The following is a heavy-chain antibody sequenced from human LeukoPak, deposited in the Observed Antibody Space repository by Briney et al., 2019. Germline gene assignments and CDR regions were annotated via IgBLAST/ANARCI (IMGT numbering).Heavy chain of an antibody. D-gene: IGHD2-2*01. Sequence: PSETLSLTCTVSGGSISSYYWSWIRQPAGKGLEWIGRIYTSGSTNYNPSLKSRVTMSVDTSKNQFSLKLSSVTAADTAVYYCAGSGLTPAAKFYFDYWGQGTLVTVSS. CDR2: IYTSGST. CDR3: AGSGLTPAAKFYFDY. V-gene: IGHV4-4*07. J-gene: IGHJ4*02. CDR1: GGSISSYY.